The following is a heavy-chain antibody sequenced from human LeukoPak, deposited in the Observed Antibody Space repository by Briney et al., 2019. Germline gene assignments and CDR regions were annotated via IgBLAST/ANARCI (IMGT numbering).Heavy chain of an antibody. D-gene: IGHD4-11*01. Sequence: GVPLRLSCAASGFTFYDYYMIWIRQAPGKGLEWVSYISSSGSTIYYADSGKVRFTISRDNAKDSLYLQMHSLRAEDRAVYYCARGVYSNLRYYYYCCTYVCGKGTTFTVSS. CDR3: ARGVYSNLRYYYYCCTYV. V-gene: IGHV3-11*04. CDR2: ISSSGSTI. J-gene: IGHJ6*03. CDR1: GFTFYDYY.